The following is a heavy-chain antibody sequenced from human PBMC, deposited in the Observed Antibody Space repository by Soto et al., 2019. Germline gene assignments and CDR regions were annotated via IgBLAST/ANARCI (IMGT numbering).Heavy chain of an antibody. CDR3: ARLGGHCISSSCFGFYVMDV. V-gene: IGHV4-39*01. CDR2: FYYSENT. Sequence: QLQLQESGPGLVKPSETLSLTCAVSGGSITSSSYSWGWVRQPPGKGLEWIATFYYSENTHYNPSHESRVTISVDTSQNQFSLTLSSVNAADTAVYYCARLGGHCISSSCFGFYVMDVWGQGNTVTVSS. D-gene: IGHD2-2*01. J-gene: IGHJ6*02. CDR1: GGSITSSSYS.